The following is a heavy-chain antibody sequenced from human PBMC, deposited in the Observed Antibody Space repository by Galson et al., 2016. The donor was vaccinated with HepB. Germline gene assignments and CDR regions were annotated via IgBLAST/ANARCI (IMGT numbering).Heavy chain of an antibody. CDR3: VRASPTYYYDL. D-gene: IGHD3-22*01. J-gene: IGHJ4*02. V-gene: IGHV3-48*02. Sequence: SLRLSCAASGFTFSNYNMDWVRQAPGRGLEWLSYISSGSTTILYADSVKGRFTISRDDAKNSLYLQMNSLRDGDTAVYYCVRASPTYYYDLWGQGTRVAVSS. CDR1: GFTFSNYN. CDR2: ISSGSTTI.